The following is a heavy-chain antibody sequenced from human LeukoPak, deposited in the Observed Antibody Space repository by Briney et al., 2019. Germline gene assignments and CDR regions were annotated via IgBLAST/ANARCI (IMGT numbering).Heavy chain of an antibody. CDR1: GFTFSNYA. D-gene: IGHD3-22*01. Sequence: PGGSLRLSCAASGFTFSNYAMTWVRQAPGKGPEWVSGISGSGGVTYYAASVKGRFTISRDFSKNTVFLHMNSLRAEDTAMCYCARGDDSGYYDYFDYWGQGALVTVSS. V-gene: IGHV3-23*01. J-gene: IGHJ4*02. CDR2: ISGSGGVT. CDR3: ARGDDSGYYDYFDY.